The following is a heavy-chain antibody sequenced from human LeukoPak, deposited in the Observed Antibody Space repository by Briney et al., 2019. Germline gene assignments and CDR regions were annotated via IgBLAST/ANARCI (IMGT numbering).Heavy chain of an antibody. CDR2: INHSGST. Sequence: PSETRSLTCAVYGGSFSGYYWSWIRQPPGKGLEWIGEINHSGSTNYNPSLKSRVTISVDTSKNQFSLKLSSVTAADTAVYYCARGKGYGSGSYAYWGQGTLVTVSS. D-gene: IGHD3-10*01. CDR1: GGSFSGYY. CDR3: ARGKGYGSGSYAY. J-gene: IGHJ4*02. V-gene: IGHV4-34*01.